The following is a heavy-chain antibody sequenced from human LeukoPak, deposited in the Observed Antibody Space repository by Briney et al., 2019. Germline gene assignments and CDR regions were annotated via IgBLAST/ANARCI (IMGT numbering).Heavy chain of an antibody. CDR1: GGSISSYY. D-gene: IGHD3-16*01. J-gene: IGHJ4*02. V-gene: IGHV4-34*01. CDR2: INHSGST. Sequence: PSETLSLTCTVSGGSISSYYWSWIRQPPGKGLEWIGEINHSGSTNYNPSLRSRVTISIDKSKNQFSLNLSSVTAADTAVYYCARESWSYASKFHYWGQGTLVTVSS. CDR3: ARESWSYASKFHY.